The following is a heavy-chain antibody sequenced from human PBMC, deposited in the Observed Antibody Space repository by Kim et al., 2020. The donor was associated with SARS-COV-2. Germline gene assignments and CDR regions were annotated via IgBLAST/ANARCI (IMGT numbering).Heavy chain of an antibody. Sequence: GGSLRLSCAASGFTFSSYAMSWVRQAPGKGLEWVSAISGSGGSTYYADSVKGRFTISRDNSKNTLYLQMNSLRAEDTAVYYCANPKNRGVIAHDYWGQGTLVTVSS. J-gene: IGHJ4*02. V-gene: IGHV3-23*01. CDR1: GFTFSSYA. D-gene: IGHD3-10*01. CDR2: ISGSGGST. CDR3: ANPKNRGVIAHDY.